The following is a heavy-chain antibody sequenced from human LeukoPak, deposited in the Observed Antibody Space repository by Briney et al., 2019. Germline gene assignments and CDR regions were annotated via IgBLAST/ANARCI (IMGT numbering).Heavy chain of an antibody. CDR2: VNTDASST. CDR3: ARSKTGAFDI. J-gene: IGHJ3*02. V-gene: IGHV3-74*01. CDR1: GFTFSSFW. D-gene: IGHD1-14*01. Sequence: GGSLRLSCAASGFTFSSFWVHWVRQAPGKGLVWVSHVNTDASSTTYADSVKGRFTVSRDNAKNTLYLQMDSLRAEDTAVYYCARSKTGAFDIWAQGTMVTVSS.